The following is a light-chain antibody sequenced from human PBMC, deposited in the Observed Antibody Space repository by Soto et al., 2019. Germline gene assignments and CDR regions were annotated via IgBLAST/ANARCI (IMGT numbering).Light chain of an antibody. V-gene: IGLV2-14*03. CDR1: SSDVGAYDY. CDR2: EVS. J-gene: IGLJ1*01. CDR3: SSYTSSSTRV. Sequence: QSALTQPASVSGSPGQSITISCTGTSSDVGAYDYVSWYQQHPDKAPKHMIYEVSNRPSGVSNRFSGSKSVNTATLTISGLQADDEADYYCSSYTSSSTRVFGTGTKLTVL.